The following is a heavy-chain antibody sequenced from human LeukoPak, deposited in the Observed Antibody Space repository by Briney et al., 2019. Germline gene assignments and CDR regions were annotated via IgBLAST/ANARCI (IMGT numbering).Heavy chain of an antibody. Sequence: SETLSLTCTVSGGSISSYYWSWIRQLPGNRLEWIGYIDYTGNTKYNPSLKSRVTLSIDTSKNQFSLKLRSVTAADTAVYYCATASSGYPAEYFQHWGQGTLVTVSS. D-gene: IGHD5-12*01. CDR3: ATASSGYPAEYFQH. CDR2: IDYTGNT. CDR1: GGSISSYY. V-gene: IGHV4-59*01. J-gene: IGHJ1*01.